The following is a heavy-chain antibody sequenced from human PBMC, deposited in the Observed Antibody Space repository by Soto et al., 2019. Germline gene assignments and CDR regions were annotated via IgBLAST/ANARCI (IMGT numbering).Heavy chain of an antibody. Sequence: QLQLQESGPGLVKPSETLSLTCTVSGGSISSSSYYWGWIRQPPGKGLEWIGSIYYSGSTYYNPSLKSRVTISVDTSKNQFSLKLSSVTAADTAVYYCARMGGSGSSQIFDYWGQGTLVTVSS. D-gene: IGHD3-10*01. CDR1: GGSISSSSYY. CDR2: IYYSGST. V-gene: IGHV4-39*01. CDR3: ARMGGSGSSQIFDY. J-gene: IGHJ4*02.